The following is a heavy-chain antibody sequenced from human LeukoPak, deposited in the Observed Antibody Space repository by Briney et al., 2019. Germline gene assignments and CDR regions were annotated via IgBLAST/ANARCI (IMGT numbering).Heavy chain of an antibody. V-gene: IGHV3-21*01. CDR3: ARDGLAAATLHWCFDL. CDR1: GFTFNNYN. CDR2: ITTSGTYI. Sequence: GGSLRLSCATSGFTFNNYNMNWVRQAPGRALEWVSSITTSGTYIFYADSVKGRFTISRDNAKNSLYLQMNSLRAEDTAVYYCARDGLAAATLHWCFDLWGRGTLVTVSS. J-gene: IGHJ2*01. D-gene: IGHD2-15*01.